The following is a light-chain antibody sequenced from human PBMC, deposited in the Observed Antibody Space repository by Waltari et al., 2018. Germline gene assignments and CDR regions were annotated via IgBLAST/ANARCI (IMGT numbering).Light chain of an antibody. CDR3: GSYTTNSPFAVV. CDR1: SHYIGHYDY. Sequence: ALTQPASVSGSPGQSITISCSGTSHYIGHYDYVAWYLQHPATAPKLIIFDVSKRPSGISDRFSASKSGRTASLTISGLQAEDEGEYFCGSYTTNSPFAVVFGGGTKLTVL. CDR2: DVS. J-gene: IGLJ2*01. V-gene: IGLV2-14*03.